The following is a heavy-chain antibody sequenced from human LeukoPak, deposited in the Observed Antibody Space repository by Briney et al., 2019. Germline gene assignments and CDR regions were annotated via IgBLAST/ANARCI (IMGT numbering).Heavy chain of an antibody. D-gene: IGHD3-22*01. CDR2: INPNSGGT. Sequence: ASVKVSCKASGYTFTGYYMHWARQAPGQGLEWMGWINPNSGGTNYAQKFEGRVTMPRDTSISTAYMELSRLRSDDTDVYYCATKGDYDKDLDYWGQGTLVTASS. V-gene: IGHV1-2*02. CDR3: ATKGDYDKDLDY. J-gene: IGHJ4*02. CDR1: GYTFTGYY.